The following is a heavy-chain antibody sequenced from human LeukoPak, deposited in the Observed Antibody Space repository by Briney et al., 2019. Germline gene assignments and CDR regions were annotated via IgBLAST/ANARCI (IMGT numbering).Heavy chain of an antibody. CDR3: AREGREGYNYPALDF. CDR1: GFSFGSYW. Sequence: GGFLRLSCVASGFSFGSYWMAWVRQAPGKGLEWVANMKHDGIEKYHVDSVKGRFTISRDNTKNSLYLHMSSLRVEDTAVYYCAREGREGYNYPALDFWGQGILVTVSS. J-gene: IGHJ4*02. V-gene: IGHV3-7*05. CDR2: MKHDGIEK. D-gene: IGHD5-24*01.